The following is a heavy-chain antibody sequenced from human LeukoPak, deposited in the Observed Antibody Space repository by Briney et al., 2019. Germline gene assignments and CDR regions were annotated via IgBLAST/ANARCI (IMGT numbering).Heavy chain of an antibody. J-gene: IGHJ4*02. D-gene: IGHD3-22*01. CDR3: ARRRYDSSTYNFDS. CDR1: GGSITGNTYY. V-gene: IGHV4-39*01. CDR2: IYYSGST. Sequence: SETLSLTCDVSGGSITGNTYYWGWIHQPPGKGLEWIGTIYYSGSTYYRPSLKSRVTISMDRSKNQISLKMASVTAADTAIFYCARRRYDSSTYNFDSWGPGTLVTVSS.